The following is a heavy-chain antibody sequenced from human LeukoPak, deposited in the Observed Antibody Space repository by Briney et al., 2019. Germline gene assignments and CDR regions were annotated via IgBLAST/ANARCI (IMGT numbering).Heavy chain of an antibody. D-gene: IGHD3-3*01. CDR2: ISGSSSTI. CDR1: GFTFSSYS. J-gene: IGHJ4*02. CDR3: ARGGPYYDFWSGYYTGDSFDY. V-gene: IGHV3-48*01. Sequence: PGGSLRLSCAASGFTFSSYSMNWVRQAPGKGLEWVSYISGSSSTIYYADSVKGRFTISRDNAKNSLYLQMNSLRAEDTAVYYCARGGPYYDFWSGYYTGDSFDYWGQGTLVTVSS.